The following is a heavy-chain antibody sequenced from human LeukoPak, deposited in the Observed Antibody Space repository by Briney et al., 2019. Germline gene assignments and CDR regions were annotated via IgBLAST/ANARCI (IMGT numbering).Heavy chain of an antibody. CDR2: FFYTGST. J-gene: IGHJ5*02. Sequence: SETLPLTCTVSGDSITSGSNYYWAWIRQPPGKGLEWIWSFFYTGSTYYNPSLKSRVTVSVDTSKNQFSLKVGSVTAADTAVYYCARRAITYSSTWYTGAFDPWGQGTLVTVSS. V-gene: IGHV4-39*01. D-gene: IGHD6-13*01. CDR3: ARRAITYSSTWYTGAFDP. CDR1: GDSITSGSNYY.